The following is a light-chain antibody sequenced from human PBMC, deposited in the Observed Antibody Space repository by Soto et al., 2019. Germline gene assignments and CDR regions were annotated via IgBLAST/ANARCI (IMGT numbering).Light chain of an antibody. CDR3: QQYNNWPPWT. V-gene: IGKV3-15*01. CDR2: GAS. J-gene: IGKJ1*01. CDR1: QSVNNK. Sequence: IVMTRSPATLSVSPGERATLSCRASQSVNNKLAWYQQKPGQAPRLLMYGASTRATGIPARFSGSGSGTEFTLTISSLQSEDFAVYYCQQYNNWPPWTFGQGTKVDIK.